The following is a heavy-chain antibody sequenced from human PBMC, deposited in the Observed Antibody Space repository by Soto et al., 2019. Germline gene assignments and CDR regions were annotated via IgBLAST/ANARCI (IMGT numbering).Heavy chain of an antibody. CDR1: GYTFTSYY. V-gene: IGHV1-46*01. Sequence: EASVKVSGKASGYTFTSYYMHWVRQAPGQGLEWMGIINPSGGSTSYAQKFQGRVTMTRDTSTSTVYMELSSLRSEDTAVYYCARDLRESFGVVIENWFDPWGQGTLVTVSS. D-gene: IGHD3-3*01. CDR3: ARDLRESFGVVIENWFDP. CDR2: INPSGGST. J-gene: IGHJ5*02.